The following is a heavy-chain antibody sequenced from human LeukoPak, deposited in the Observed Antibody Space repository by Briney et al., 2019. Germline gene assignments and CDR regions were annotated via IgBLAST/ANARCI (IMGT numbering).Heavy chain of an antibody. CDR1: GGSISSGDYY. J-gene: IGHJ4*02. D-gene: IGHD6-19*01. CDR2: IYYSGST. Sequence: PSETLSLTCTVSGGSISSGDYYRSWIRQPPGKGLEWIGYIYYSGSTYYNPSLKSRVTISVDTSKNQFSLKLSSVTAADTAVYYCASGYSSGWIFDYWGQGTLVTVSS. V-gene: IGHV4-30-4*01. CDR3: ASGYSSGWIFDY.